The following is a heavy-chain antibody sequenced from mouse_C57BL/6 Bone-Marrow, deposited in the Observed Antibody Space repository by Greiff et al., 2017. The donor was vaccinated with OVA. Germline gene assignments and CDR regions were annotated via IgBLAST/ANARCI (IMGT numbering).Heavy chain of an antibody. D-gene: IGHD2-1*01. J-gene: IGHJ4*01. CDR2: ISYDGSN. Sequence: EVQLQQSGPGLVKPSQSLSLTCSVTGYSITSGYYWNWIRQFPGNKLEWMGYISYDGSNNYNPSLKNRISITRDTSKNQFFLKLNSVTTEDTATYYCARDRDYGNYSYAMDYWGQGTSVTVSS. CDR1: GYSITSGYY. V-gene: IGHV3-6*01. CDR3: ARDRDYGNYSYAMDY.